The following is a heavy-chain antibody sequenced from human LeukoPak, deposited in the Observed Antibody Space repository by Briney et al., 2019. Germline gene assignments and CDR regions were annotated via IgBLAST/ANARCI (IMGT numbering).Heavy chain of an antibody. CDR2: INPDSGGT. Sequence: ASVKVSCKASGYSFTDYYMHWVRQTPGQGLESMGWINPDSGGTNYPQKFQGRVTMTRDTSISTAYMELSRLRSDDTAVYYCARGGHYYSYSMDVWGKGTTVTVSS. V-gene: IGHV1-2*02. CDR1: GYSFTDYY. J-gene: IGHJ6*03. CDR3: ARGGHYYSYSMDV.